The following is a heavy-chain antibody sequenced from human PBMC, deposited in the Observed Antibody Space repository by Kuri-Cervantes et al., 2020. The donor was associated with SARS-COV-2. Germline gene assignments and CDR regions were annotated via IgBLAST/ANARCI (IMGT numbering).Heavy chain of an antibody. CDR1: GGSFSGYY. J-gene: IGHJ4*02. D-gene: IGHD3-9*01. Sequence: GSLRLSCAVYGGSFSGYYWSWIRQPPGKGLEWIGEINHSGSTNYNPSLKSRVTISVDTSKNQFSLKLSSVTAADTAVYYCAREIQWAIFLEGIFDYWGQGTLVTVSS. CDR2: INHSGST. CDR3: AREIQWAIFLEGIFDY. V-gene: IGHV4-34*01.